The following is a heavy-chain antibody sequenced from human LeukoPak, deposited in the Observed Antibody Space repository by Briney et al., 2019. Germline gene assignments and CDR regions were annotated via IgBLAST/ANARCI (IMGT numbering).Heavy chain of an antibody. V-gene: IGHV1-69*05. CDR3: ARDGGLDYYDSSGYYEGSDY. CDR1: GGTFSSYA. Sequence: SVKVSCKASGGTFSSYAISWVRQAPGQGLEWMERIIPIFGTANYAQKFQGRVTITTDESTSTAYMELSSLRSEDTAVYYCARDGGLDYYDSSGYYEGSDYWGQGTLVTVSS. J-gene: IGHJ4*02. CDR2: IIPIFGTA. D-gene: IGHD3-22*01.